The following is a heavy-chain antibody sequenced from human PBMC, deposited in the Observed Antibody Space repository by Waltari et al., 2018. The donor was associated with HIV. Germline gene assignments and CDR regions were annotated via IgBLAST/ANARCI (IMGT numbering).Heavy chain of an antibody. CDR2: IIPLLDMT. CDR3: ARDQRSGAKSWFDL. V-gene: IGHV1-69*08. D-gene: IGHD1-26*01. J-gene: IGHJ5*02. Sequence: QVHLVQSGAEVKKPGSSVKISCKSSGLTLSRFTISWVRQAPGQGLEWMGRIIPLLDMTHNAQRFQGRLKITADTSTNTAYMELSSLTSEDSALYYCARDQRSGAKSWFDLWGQGTLVTVSS. CDR1: GLTLSRFT.